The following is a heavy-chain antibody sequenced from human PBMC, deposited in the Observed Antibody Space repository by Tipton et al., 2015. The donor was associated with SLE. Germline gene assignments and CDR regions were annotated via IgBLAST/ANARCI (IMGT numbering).Heavy chain of an antibody. CDR1: GGSISSGSYY. J-gene: IGHJ2*01. D-gene: IGHD2-8*02. Sequence: TLSLTCTVSGGSISSGSYYWSWIRQPAGKGLEWIGRIYTSGSTNYNPSLKSRVTISVDTSKNQFSRKLRSVTAADTAVYYCARDRGGLVFDLWGRGTLVTVSS. CDR3: ARDRGGLVFDL. V-gene: IGHV4-61*02. CDR2: IYTSGST.